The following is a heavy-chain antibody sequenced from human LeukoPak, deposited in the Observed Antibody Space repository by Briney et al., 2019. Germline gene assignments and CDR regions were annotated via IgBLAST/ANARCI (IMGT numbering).Heavy chain of an antibody. CDR1: GVSISTYY. V-gene: IGHV4-59*01. D-gene: IGHD2-21*02. CDR3: ARGDYCAGDCYYL. J-gene: IGHJ5*02. Sequence: PSETLSLTCTVSGVSISTYYWSWIRQPPGKGLEWIAYIYYSGSTNYNPSLKSRVTISVDTSKNQFSLKLSSVTAADTAVYYCARGDYCAGDCYYLWGQGTLVTVSS. CDR2: IYYSGST.